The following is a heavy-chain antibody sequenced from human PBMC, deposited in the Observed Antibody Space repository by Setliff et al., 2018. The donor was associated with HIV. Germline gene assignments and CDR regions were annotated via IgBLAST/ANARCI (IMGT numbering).Heavy chain of an antibody. Sequence: GESLKISCKGSGYKFTTNWIAWVRQMPGKGLEWMGIVWPDDSDTRYSPSLRGQVTISADKSTTTAYLDWASLKASDTAMYYCVRYIGAAAGYIDHWGQGTLVTVSS. V-gene: IGHV5-51*01. D-gene: IGHD6-25*01. CDR2: VWPDDSDT. J-gene: IGHJ4*02. CDR3: VRYIGAAAGYIDH. CDR1: GYKFTTNW.